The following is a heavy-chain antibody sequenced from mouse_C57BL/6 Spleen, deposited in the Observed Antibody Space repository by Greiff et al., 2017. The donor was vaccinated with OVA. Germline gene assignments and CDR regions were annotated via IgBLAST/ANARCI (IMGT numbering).Heavy chain of an antibody. CDR2: IDHSDSET. D-gene: IGHD1-1*01. J-gene: IGHJ2*01. V-gene: IGHV1-52*01. CDR3: VRDYYCSIPCDY. CDR1: GYTFTSYW. Sequence: QVQLQQPGAELVRPGSSVKMSCKASGYTFTSYWMHWEKQRPIQGLEWIGNIDHSDSETHYNQKFKDKATLNVDKTSSKAYMQHSSLTSEDSPVYYCVRDYYCSIPCDYWGQGTTLTVSS.